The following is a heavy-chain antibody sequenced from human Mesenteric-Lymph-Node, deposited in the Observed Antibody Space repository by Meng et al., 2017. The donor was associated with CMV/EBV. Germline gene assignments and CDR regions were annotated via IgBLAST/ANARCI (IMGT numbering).Heavy chain of an antibody. J-gene: IGHJ6*02. CDR1: GFTFSSYE. D-gene: IGHD2-15*01. CDR3: VRYSDAMDV. CDR2: VSSSGSTI. V-gene: IGHV3-48*03. Sequence: GGSLRLSCAASGFTFSSYEMNWVRQAPGKGLEWLSHVSSSGSTIYYADSVRGRCTISRDNAKNSLDLQMNSLRAEDTAVYFCVRYSDAMDVWGQGTTVTVSS.